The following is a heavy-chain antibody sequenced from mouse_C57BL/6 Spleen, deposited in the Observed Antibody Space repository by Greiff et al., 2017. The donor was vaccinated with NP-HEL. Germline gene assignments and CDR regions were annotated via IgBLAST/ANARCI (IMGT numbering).Heavy chain of an antibody. D-gene: IGHD1-1*01. V-gene: IGHV1-69*01. CDR1: GYTFTSYW. CDR2: IDPSDSYT. J-gene: IGHJ3*01. CDR3: ARPLYYGSSYPFAY. Sequence: QVQLQQPGAELVMPGASVKLSCKASGYTFTSYWMHWVKQRPGQGLEWIGEIDPSDSYTNYNQKFKGKSTLTVDKSSSTAYMQLSSLTSEDSAVYYGARPLYYGSSYPFAYWGQGTLVTVSA.